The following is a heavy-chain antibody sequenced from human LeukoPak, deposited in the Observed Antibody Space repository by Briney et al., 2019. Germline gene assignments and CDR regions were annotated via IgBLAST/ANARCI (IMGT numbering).Heavy chain of an antibody. D-gene: IGHD6-13*01. J-gene: IGHJ4*02. CDR2: IYHSGDT. Sequence: SETLSLTCTVSGGSISSDIWWTWVRQPPGEELEWIGEIYHSGDTNFNPSLKSRVTISVDKSKNQFSLRLTSMTAADTAVYYCAILPYSSSWYYFDYWGQGTLVTVSS. CDR3: AILPYSSSWYYFDY. V-gene: IGHV4-4*02. CDR1: GGSISSDIW.